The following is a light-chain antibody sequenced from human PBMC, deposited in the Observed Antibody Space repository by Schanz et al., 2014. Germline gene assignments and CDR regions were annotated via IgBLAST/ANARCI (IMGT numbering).Light chain of an antibody. J-gene: IGLJ3*02. CDR2: DVS. Sequence: QSALTQPRSVSGSPGQSVTISCAGTSSDVGGHNYVSWYQQHPGKAPKLIIYDVSVRPSGVPDRFSGSKSGNTASLTISGLQAEDEADYYCSSYTSSSPWVFGGGTKLTVL. V-gene: IGLV2-11*01. CDR3: SSYTSSSPWV. CDR1: SSDVGGHNY.